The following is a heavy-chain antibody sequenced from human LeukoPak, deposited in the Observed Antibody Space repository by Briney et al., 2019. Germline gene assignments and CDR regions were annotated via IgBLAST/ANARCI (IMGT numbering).Heavy chain of an antibody. J-gene: IGHJ4*02. CDR1: GYSISSGYY. Sequence: SETLSLTCAVSGYSISSGYYWGWIRQPPGKGLEWIGSIYHSGSTYYNPSLKSRVTISVDTSKNQFSLKLSSVTAADTAVYYCARVRGVIPARHYFDYWGQGTLVTVSS. D-gene: IGHD3-10*01. CDR3: ARVRGVIPARHYFDY. CDR2: IYHSGST. V-gene: IGHV4-38-2*01.